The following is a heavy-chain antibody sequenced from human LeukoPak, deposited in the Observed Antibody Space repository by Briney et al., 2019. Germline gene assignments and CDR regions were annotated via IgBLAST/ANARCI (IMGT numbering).Heavy chain of an antibody. Sequence: PGGSLRLSCAASGFTFSSYAMSWVRQAPGKGLEWVSAISGSGGSTYYADSVKGRFTISRDNSKNTLYLQMNSLRAEDTAVYYCAKVVGGDSSGWYGADAFDIWGQGTMVTVSS. J-gene: IGHJ3*02. CDR3: AKVVGGDSSGWYGADAFDI. CDR2: ISGSGGST. CDR1: GFTFSSYA. V-gene: IGHV3-23*01. D-gene: IGHD6-19*01.